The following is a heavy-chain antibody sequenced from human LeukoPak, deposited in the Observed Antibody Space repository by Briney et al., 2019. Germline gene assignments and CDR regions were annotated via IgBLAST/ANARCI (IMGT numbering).Heavy chain of an antibody. J-gene: IGHJ4*02. Sequence: GRSLRLSCAASGFTFSSYGMHWVRQAPGKGLEWVALVWYDGSNKYYADSVKGRFTISRDNSKNTLFLQMNSLRAEDTAVYYCARAPLYCSSTSCYSFDYWGQGTLVTVSS. V-gene: IGHV3-33*01. CDR2: VWYDGSNK. CDR3: ARAPLYCSSTSCYSFDY. D-gene: IGHD2-2*01. CDR1: GFTFSSYG.